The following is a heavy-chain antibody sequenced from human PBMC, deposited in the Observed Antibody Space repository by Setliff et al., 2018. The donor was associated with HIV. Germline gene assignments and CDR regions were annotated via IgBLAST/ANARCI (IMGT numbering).Heavy chain of an antibody. Sequence: SETLSLTCTVSGGSITNSNYYWGWFRQPPGKGLEWIGAIYYTENTYYNPSLKSRVTMSVDTSKNQFSLKLRSVTAADTAVYFCATLRWLRSKHSDYWGQGILVTVPQ. CDR1: GGSITNSNYY. CDR2: IYYTENT. V-gene: IGHV4-39*01. CDR3: ATLRWLRSKHSDY. D-gene: IGHD5-12*01. J-gene: IGHJ4*01.